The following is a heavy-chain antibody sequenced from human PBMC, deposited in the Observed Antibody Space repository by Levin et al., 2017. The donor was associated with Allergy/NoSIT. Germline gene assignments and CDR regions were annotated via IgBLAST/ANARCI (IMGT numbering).Heavy chain of an antibody. CDR3: VMCGSAWRPDY. CDR2: IFPDDSDT. V-gene: IGHV5-51*01. CDR1: GYTFSNKW. D-gene: IGHD6-19*01. Sequence: KVSCEGSGYTFSNKWIGWVRQLPGQGLEWMGIIFPDDSDTRYGPSFQGQVTISADKSINTAFLQWSSLKASDTATYYCVMCGSAWRPDYWGQGALVTVSS. J-gene: IGHJ4*02.